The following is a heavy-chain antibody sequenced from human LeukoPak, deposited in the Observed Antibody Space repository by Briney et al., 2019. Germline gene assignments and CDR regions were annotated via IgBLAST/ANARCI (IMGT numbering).Heavy chain of an antibody. J-gene: IGHJ4*02. Sequence: GESLKISCKGSGYSFTSYWIAWVRQMPGKGLEWVGIIYPGDSELRYSPSFHGQVTISADKSISTAYLQWGSLKASDTAMYYCARRSSIAPRLFDYWGQGTLVTVSS. CDR3: ARRSSIAPRLFDY. CDR2: IYPGDSEL. CDR1: GYSFTSYW. V-gene: IGHV5-51*01. D-gene: IGHD6-6*01.